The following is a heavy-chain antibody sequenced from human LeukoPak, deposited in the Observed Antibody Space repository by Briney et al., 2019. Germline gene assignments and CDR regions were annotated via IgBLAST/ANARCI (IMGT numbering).Heavy chain of an antibody. CDR2: INHSGST. J-gene: IGHJ6*04. V-gene: IGHV4-34*01. D-gene: IGHD2-15*01. Sequence: SETLPLTCAVYGGSFSGYYWSWIRQPPGKGLEWIGEINHSGSTNYNPSLKSRVTISVDTSKNQFSLKLSSVTAADTAVYYCARKSRLVGYGMDVWGKGTTVTVSS. CDR1: GGSFSGYY. CDR3: ARKSRLVGYGMDV.